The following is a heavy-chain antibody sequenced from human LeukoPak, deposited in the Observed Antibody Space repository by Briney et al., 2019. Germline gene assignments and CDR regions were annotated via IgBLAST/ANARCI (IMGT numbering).Heavy chain of an antibody. Sequence: NPSETLSLTCAVYGGSFSGEYWSWIRQPPGKGLEWIGEINHSGSTNYTPSLKSRVTISVDTSKNQFSLKLSSVTAADTAVYYCARGRPYYYYYYMDVWGKGTTVTVSS. CDR2: INHSGST. J-gene: IGHJ6*03. V-gene: IGHV4-34*01. CDR3: ARGRPYYYYYYMDV. CDR1: GGSFSGEY.